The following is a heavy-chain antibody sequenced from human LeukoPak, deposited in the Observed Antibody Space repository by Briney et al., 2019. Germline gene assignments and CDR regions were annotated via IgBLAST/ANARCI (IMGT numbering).Heavy chain of an antibody. D-gene: IGHD4-17*01. V-gene: IGHV4-34*01. CDR3: ARYDYGDPP. J-gene: IGHJ5*02. Sequence: SSETLSLTCAVYGGSLSGYYWSWIRQPPGKGLEWIGEINHSGSTNYNPSLKGRVTISVDTPKNQFSLKLSSVTAADTAVYYCARYDYGDPPWGQGTLVTVSS. CDR1: GGSLSGYY. CDR2: INHSGST.